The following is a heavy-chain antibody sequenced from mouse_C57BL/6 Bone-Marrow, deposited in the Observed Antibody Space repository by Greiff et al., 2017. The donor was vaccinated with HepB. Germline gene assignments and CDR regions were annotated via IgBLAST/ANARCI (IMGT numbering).Heavy chain of an antibody. J-gene: IGHJ4*01. D-gene: IGHD1-1*01. CDR1: GFTFSSYG. V-gene: IGHV5-6*01. Sequence: EVQRVESGGDLVKPGGSLKLSCAASGFTFSSYGMSWVRQTPDKRLEWVATISSGGSYTYYPDSVKGRFTISRDNAKKTLYLQMSSLKSEDTAMYYCARHGVDAMDYWGQGTSVTVSS. CDR3: ARHGVDAMDY. CDR2: ISSGGSYT.